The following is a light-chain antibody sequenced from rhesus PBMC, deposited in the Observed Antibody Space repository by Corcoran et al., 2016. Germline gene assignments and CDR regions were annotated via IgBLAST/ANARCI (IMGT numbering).Light chain of an antibody. CDR3: QHGYGTPFT. CDR2: KAS. Sequence: DIQMTQSPSSLSASVGDRVTITCRASDNVNNYLNWYQQKPGKAPKLLIYKASTLQSGVPSRFIGSGSGTDYTLTISSLQPEDVATYYGQHGYGTPFTFGPGTKLDIK. CDR1: DNVNNY. J-gene: IGKJ3*01. V-gene: IGKV1-74*01.